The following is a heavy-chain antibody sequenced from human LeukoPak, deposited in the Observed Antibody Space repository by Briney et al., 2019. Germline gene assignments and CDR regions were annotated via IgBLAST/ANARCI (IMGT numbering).Heavy chain of an antibody. J-gene: IGHJ4*02. Sequence: PGGSLRLSCAASGFTFSSYAMSWVRQAPGKGLEWVAFIRYDGSNKYYADSVKGRFTISRDNSKNTLYLQMNSLRAEDTAVYYCARDGMGFGDHGYFDYWGQGTLVTVSS. D-gene: IGHD3-10*01. CDR1: GFTFSSYA. CDR3: ARDGMGFGDHGYFDY. CDR2: IRYDGSNK. V-gene: IGHV3-30*02.